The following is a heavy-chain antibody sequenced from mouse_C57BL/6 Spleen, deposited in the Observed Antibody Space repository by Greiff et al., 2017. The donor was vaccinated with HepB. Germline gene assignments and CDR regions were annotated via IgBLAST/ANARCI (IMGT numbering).Heavy chain of an antibody. CDR2: INPNNGGT. CDR3: ARGAYYGSSYYWYFDV. CDR1: GYTFTDYY. Sequence: EVQLQQSGPELVKPGASVKISCKASGYTFTDYYMNWVKQSHGKSLEWIGDINPNNGGTSYNQKFKGKATLTVDKSSSTAYMELRSLTSEDSAVYYCARGAYYGSSYYWYFDVWGTGTTVTVSS. D-gene: IGHD1-1*01. J-gene: IGHJ1*03. V-gene: IGHV1-26*01.